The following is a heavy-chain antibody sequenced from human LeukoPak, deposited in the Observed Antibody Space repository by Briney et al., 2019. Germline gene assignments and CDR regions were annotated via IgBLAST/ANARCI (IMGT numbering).Heavy chain of an antibody. CDR2: MNPNSGNT. CDR1: GYTFTSYD. CDR3: AREYDSSGYPTSFDY. D-gene: IGHD3-22*01. V-gene: IGHV1-8*01. J-gene: IGHJ4*02. Sequence: RASVKVSCKASGYTFTSYDINWVRQATGQGLEWMGWMNPNSGNTGYAQKFQGRVTMTRNTSISTAYMELSSLRSEDAAVYYCAREYDSSGYPTSFDYWGQGTLVTVSS.